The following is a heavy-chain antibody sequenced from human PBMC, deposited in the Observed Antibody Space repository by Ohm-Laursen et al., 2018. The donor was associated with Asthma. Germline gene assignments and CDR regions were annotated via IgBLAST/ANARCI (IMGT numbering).Heavy chain of an antibody. Sequence: QTLSLTCAVSGGSISSGGYYWSWIRQHPGKGLEWIGYIYYSGSTYYNPSLKSRVTISVDTSKNQFSLKLSSVTAADTAVYYCGRAGKGREANYYDPTAIFDYWGQGTLVTVSS. CDR2: IYYSGST. J-gene: IGHJ4*02. CDR3: GRAGKGREANYYDPTAIFDY. CDR1: GGSISSGGYY. D-gene: IGHD3-16*01. V-gene: IGHV4-31*02.